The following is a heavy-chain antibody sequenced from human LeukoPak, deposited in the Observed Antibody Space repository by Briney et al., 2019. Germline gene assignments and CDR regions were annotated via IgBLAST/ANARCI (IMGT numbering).Heavy chain of an antibody. V-gene: IGHV3-23*01. D-gene: IGHD1-26*01. CDR2: ITISGGST. CDR1: GLTFSRYA. J-gene: IGHJ3*02. Sequence: GGSLRLSCIASGLTFSRYAMSWVRQPPGKGPEWVSAITISGGSTYYADSVKGRFSISRDNSKNTLYLQMNSLRAEDTAVYYCASQRREGAFDIWGQGTMVTVSS. CDR3: ASQRREGAFDI.